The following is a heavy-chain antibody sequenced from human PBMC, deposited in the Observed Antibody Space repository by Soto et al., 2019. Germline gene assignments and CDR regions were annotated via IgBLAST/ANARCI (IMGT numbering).Heavy chain of an antibody. V-gene: IGHV3-33*01. Sequence: QVQLVESGGGVVQPGRSLRLSCAASGFTFSSYGMHWVRQAPGKGLEWVAVIWYDGSNKYYADSVKGRFTISRDNSKNTLYLQMNRLRAEDTAVYYCARDRSTCAQSHYGMDVWGQGTTVTVSS. J-gene: IGHJ6*02. CDR1: GFTFSSYG. CDR2: IWYDGSNK. D-gene: IGHD1-26*01. CDR3: ARDRSTCAQSHYGMDV.